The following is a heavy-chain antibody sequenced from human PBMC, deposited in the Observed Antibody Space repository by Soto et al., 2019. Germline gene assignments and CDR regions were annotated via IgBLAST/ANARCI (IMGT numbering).Heavy chain of an antibody. V-gene: IGHV4-59*01. CDR1: GGSISNYY. CDR3: ATSGLGDEEAFEI. CDR2: IWYSGSA. Sequence: QVQLQESGPGLVKPSETLSLTCSVSGGSISNYYLTWIRQPPGKGLGWNGNIWYSGSANYNPSLKRRVSISGDTSKNQGSLNLNSVTAADTAVYYCATSGLGDEEAFEIWGQGTLVTVSS. J-gene: IGHJ3*02. D-gene: IGHD1-26*01.